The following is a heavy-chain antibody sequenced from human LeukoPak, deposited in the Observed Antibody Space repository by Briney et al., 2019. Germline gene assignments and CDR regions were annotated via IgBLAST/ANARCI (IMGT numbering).Heavy chain of an antibody. CDR2: IKWNGARS. CDR3: ARDVEYSKGGFYYYIDV. D-gene: IGHD6-6*01. V-gene: IGHV3-20*04. Sequence: PGGSLRLFCAASGLTFAVDGMSWARQVPGKGLEWVSAIKWNGARSGYADSVKGRFTISTDNAKSYLYLQMNRLSAEDTALYFCARDVEYSKGGFYYYIDVWGKGTPVTVSS. CDR1: GLTFAVDG. J-gene: IGHJ6*03.